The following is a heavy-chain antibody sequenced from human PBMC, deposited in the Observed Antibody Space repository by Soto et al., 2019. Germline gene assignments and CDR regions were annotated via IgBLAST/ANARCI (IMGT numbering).Heavy chain of an antibody. Sequence: VSLRLSCAASGFTFSNYWMSWVRQAPGKGLEWVANIKEDGSERNYVDSVKGRFTISRDNAENSLYLQMNSLRAEDTAVYYCASARHIGPWGQGTLVTV. J-gene: IGHJ5*02. CDR2: IKEDGSER. V-gene: IGHV3-7*01. D-gene: IGHD2-21*01. CDR1: GFTFSNYW. CDR3: ASARHIGP.